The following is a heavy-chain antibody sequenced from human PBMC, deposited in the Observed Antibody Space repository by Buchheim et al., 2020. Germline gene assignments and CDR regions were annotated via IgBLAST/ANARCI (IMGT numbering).Heavy chain of an antibody. Sequence: EVQLLESGGGLVQPGGSLILSCAASGLTFSSSAMNWVRQAPAKGLEWVSSISGGGDYTYYADSVMGRFTISRDNSESTLFLQMNSLRAEDTAVYYCTKKLLSGSYPFDNWGQGTL. V-gene: IGHV3-23*01. CDR1: GLTFSSSA. CDR3: TKKLLSGSYPFDN. CDR2: ISGGGDYT. D-gene: IGHD3-22*01. J-gene: IGHJ4*02.